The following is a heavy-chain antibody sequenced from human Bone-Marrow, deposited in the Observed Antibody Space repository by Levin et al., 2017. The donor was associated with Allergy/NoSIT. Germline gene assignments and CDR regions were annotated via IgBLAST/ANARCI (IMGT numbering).Heavy chain of an antibody. D-gene: IGHD2-2*01. V-gene: IGHV1-2*02. J-gene: IGHJ5*02. CDR2: INPNSGGT. CDR3: ARSEHCSSAGGCLLLWWWFDP. CDR1: GYSFTDYY. Sequence: GESLKISCRSSGYSFTDYYMHWVRQAPGQGPEWMGWINPNSGGTKYAQKFQGRVTMTRDTSINTAYMELDRLTSDDTAVYYCARSEHCSSAGGCLLLWWWFDPWGQGTRVTVSS.